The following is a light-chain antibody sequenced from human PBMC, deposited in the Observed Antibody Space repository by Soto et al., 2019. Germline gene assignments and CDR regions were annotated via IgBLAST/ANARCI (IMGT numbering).Light chain of an antibody. CDR3: HQRNK. V-gene: IGKV3-11*01. J-gene: IGKJ5*01. Sequence: EIVLTHSPATLSLAPGERATLSCRASQFLSSYLAWYQQKPGQPPGLLIYDTSNRATGIPARFSGSRSGTDFTLTISSLEPEDFGVYFCHQRNKFGQGTRLEIK. CDR1: QFLSSY. CDR2: DTS.